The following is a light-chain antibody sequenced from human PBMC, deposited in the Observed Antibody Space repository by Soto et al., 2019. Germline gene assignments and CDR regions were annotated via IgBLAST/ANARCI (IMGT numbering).Light chain of an antibody. CDR3: SSYAGSNKVV. J-gene: IGLJ2*01. CDR2: EVS. Sequence: QSALTQPPSASGSPGQSVTISCTGTSSDVGGYNYVSWYQQHPGKAPKLMIYEVSKRPSGVPDRFSGSKSGNTDSLTVSGLQAEDEADYYCSSYAGSNKVVFGGGTKLTVL. V-gene: IGLV2-8*01. CDR1: SSDVGGYNY.